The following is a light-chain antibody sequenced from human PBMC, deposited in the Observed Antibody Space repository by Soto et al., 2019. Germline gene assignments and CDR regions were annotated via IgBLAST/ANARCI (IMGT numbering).Light chain of an antibody. CDR2: GAS. J-gene: IGKJ3*01. V-gene: IGKV3-20*01. Sequence: EIVLTQSPGTLSLSPGERATLSCRASQSVSSSYLAWYQQKPGQAPRLLIYGASSRATGIPDRFSGSGSGTDFTLTISRLEPEDFAVYYCQQYVLFDPGTKVDIK. CDR1: QSVSSSY. CDR3: QQYVL.